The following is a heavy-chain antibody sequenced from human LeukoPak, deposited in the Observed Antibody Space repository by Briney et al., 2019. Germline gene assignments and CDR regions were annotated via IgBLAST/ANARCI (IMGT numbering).Heavy chain of an antibody. Sequence: PGGSLRLSCAASGFTFSSYGMHWVRQAPGRGLEWVAFIRYDGSNKYYADSVKGRFTISRDNSKNTLYLQMNSLRAEDTALYYCAKDHTMVRGVIDYWGQGTLVTVSS. V-gene: IGHV3-30*02. J-gene: IGHJ4*02. CDR2: IRYDGSNK. CDR3: AKDHTMVRGVIDY. CDR1: GFTFSSYG. D-gene: IGHD3-10*01.